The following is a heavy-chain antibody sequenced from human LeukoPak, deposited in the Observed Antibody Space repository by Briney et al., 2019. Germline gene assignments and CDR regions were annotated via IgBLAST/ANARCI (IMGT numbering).Heavy chain of an antibody. V-gene: IGHV1-2*02. CDR3: ARVPFRTYYFDY. J-gene: IGHJ4*02. Sequence: ASVKVSCKASGYTFTGYYMHWVRQAPGQGLEWMGWINPNSGGTNYAQKFQGRVTMTRDTSISTAYTELSRLRSDDTAVYYCARVPFRTYYFDYWGQGTLVTVSS. D-gene: IGHD3-3*02. CDR1: GYTFTGYY. CDR2: INPNSGGT.